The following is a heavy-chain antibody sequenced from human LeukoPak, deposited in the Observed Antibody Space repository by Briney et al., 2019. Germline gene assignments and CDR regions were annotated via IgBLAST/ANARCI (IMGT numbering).Heavy chain of an antibody. J-gene: IGHJ4*02. D-gene: IGHD6-13*01. CDR2: INHSGST. CDR3: ARGQGIAAAGTLDY. Sequence: SESLSLTCAVYGGPFSGHYWSWIRQSPGKGLEWIGEINHSGSTNYNPSLKSRVTISVDTSKNQFSLKLSSVTAADTAVYYCARGQGIAAAGTLDYWGQGTLVTVSS. V-gene: IGHV4-34*01. CDR1: GGPFSGHY.